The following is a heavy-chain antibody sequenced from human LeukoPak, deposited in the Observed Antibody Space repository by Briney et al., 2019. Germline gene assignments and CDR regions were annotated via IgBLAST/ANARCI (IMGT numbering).Heavy chain of an antibody. J-gene: IGHJ4*02. D-gene: IGHD6-25*01. CDR1: GFTFNSST. CDR2: ISGTGGST. Sequence: GGSLRLSCAASGFTFNSSTMKWVRQAPGKGLEWVSAISGTGGSTYYADSVKGRFTISRDNAKNSLYLQMNSLRAEDTAVYYCARGRVVAAVSDYWGQGTLVTASS. CDR3: ARGRVVAAVSDY. V-gene: IGHV3-23*01.